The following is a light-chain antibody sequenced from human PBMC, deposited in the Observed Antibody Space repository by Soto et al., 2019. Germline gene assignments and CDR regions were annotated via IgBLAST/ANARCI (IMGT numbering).Light chain of an antibody. CDR1: QSTTNNY. Sequence: EIVLTQSPGTLSLSPGDRATLSCRTSQSTTNNYLAWYQQKPGQAPRLLIYGASSRATGIPDRFSGSGSGTDFTLTISSLQPDDFATYYCQQYNSYSRTFGQGTKVDI. J-gene: IGKJ1*01. V-gene: IGKV3-20*01. CDR2: GAS. CDR3: QQYNSYSRT.